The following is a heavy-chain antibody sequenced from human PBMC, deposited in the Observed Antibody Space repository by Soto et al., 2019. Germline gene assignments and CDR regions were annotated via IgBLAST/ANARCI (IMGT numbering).Heavy chain of an antibody. J-gene: IGHJ4*02. CDR2: ISAYNGNT. CDR3: ARMHRGWLRLDFDY. V-gene: IGHV1-18*04. D-gene: IGHD5-12*01. Sequence: GASVKVSCKASGYTFTCYGISWVRQAPGQGLEWMGWISAYNGNTNYAQKLQGRVTMTTDTSTSTAYMELRSLRSDDTAVYYCARMHRGWLRLDFDYWGQGTLVTVSS. CDR1: GYTFTCYG.